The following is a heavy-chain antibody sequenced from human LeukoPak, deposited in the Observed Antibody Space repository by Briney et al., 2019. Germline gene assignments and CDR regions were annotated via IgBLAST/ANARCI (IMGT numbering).Heavy chain of an antibody. CDR3: ARGGSAVTMVRGVIIMGDY. CDR1: GYTFTSYY. J-gene: IGHJ4*02. V-gene: IGHV1-46*01. Sequence: ASVKVSCKASGYTFTSYYMHWVRQAPGQGLEWMGIINPSGGSTSYAQKFQGRATMTRDTSTSTVYMELSSLRSEDTAVYYCARGGSAVTMVRGVIIMGDYWGQGTLVTVSS. D-gene: IGHD3-10*01. CDR2: INPSGGST.